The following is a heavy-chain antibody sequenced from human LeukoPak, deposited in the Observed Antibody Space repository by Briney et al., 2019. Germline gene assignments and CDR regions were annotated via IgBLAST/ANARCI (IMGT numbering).Heavy chain of an antibody. V-gene: IGHV1-69*05. CDR1: GGTFSSYA. D-gene: IGHD1-26*01. Sequence: SVKVSCKASGGTFSSYAISWVRQAPGHGLEWMGGIIPIFGTANYAQKFQGRVTITTDESTSTAYMELSSLRSEDTAVYYCARADQWELRENYFDYWGQGTLVTVSS. CDR2: IIPIFGTA. J-gene: IGHJ4*02. CDR3: ARADQWELRENYFDY.